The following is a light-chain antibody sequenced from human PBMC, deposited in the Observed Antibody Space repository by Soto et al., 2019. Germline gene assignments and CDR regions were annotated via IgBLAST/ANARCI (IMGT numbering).Light chain of an antibody. CDR2: DAS. V-gene: IGKV1-5*01. CDR3: QQYETFPGT. CDR1: QSISNW. Sequence: DIQMTQSPSTLPASVGDRVTITCRASQSISNWLAWYRQKPGEAPKLLIYDASALQRGVPSRFSGSGSGTKFTRTIASLQPDDFATYYCQQYETFPGTFGPGTKVDIK. J-gene: IGKJ1*01.